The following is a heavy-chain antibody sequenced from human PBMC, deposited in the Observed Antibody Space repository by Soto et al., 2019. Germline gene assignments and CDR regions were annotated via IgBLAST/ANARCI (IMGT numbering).Heavy chain of an antibody. CDR3: ARAALVGYCDSSGYYYPDY. CDR2: INAGNGNT. CDR1: GYTFTSYA. Sequence: ASVKVSCKASGYTFTSYAMHWVRQAPGQRLEWMGWINAGNGNTKYSQKFQGRVTITRDTSASTAYMELSSLRSEDTAVYYCARAALVGYCDSSGYYYPDYWGQGTLVTVSS. D-gene: IGHD3-22*01. V-gene: IGHV1-3*01. J-gene: IGHJ4*02.